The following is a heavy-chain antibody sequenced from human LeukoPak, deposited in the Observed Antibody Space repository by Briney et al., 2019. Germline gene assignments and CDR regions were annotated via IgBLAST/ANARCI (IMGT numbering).Heavy chain of an antibody. CDR3: ARGYSSSWYEEGTYFDY. D-gene: IGHD6-13*01. CDR1: GGTFSSYA. J-gene: IGHJ4*02. CDR2: IIPILGIA. Sequence: SVKVSCKASGGTFSSYAISWVRQAPGQGLEWMGRIIPILGIANYAQKFQGRVTITADKSTSTAYMELSSLRSEDTAVYYCARGYSSSWYEEGTYFDYWGQGTLVTVSS. V-gene: IGHV1-69*04.